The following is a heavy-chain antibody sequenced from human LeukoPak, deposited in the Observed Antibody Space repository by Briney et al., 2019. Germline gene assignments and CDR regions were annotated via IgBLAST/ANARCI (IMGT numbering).Heavy chain of an antibody. CDR2: IFYSGGA. V-gene: IGHV4-59*01. CDR3: ARGEMATIEDAFDI. CDR1: GGSIRSYY. J-gene: IGHJ3*02. Sequence: SETLSLTCTVSGGSIRSYYWSWIRQPPGKGLEWIGYIFYSGGANYNPSLKSRVTISVDTSKNQFSLKLTSVTAADTAVYYCARGEMATIEDAFDIWGQGTMVTVSS. D-gene: IGHD5-24*01.